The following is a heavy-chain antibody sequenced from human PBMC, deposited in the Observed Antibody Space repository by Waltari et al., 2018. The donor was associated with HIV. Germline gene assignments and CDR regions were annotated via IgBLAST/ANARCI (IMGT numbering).Heavy chain of an antibody. D-gene: IGHD2-8*01. J-gene: IGHJ4*02. CDR3: ASGCLPRSNDIVLMVYRD. CDR2: IYYSGGT. CDR1: GGSISSSSYY. V-gene: IGHV4-39*01. Sequence: QLQLQESGPGLVKPSETLSLTCTVSGGSISSSSYYWGWIRQPPGKGLGWIGRIYYSGGTYYNPSLKSRVTISVDTSKNQFSLKLSSVTAADTVVYYCASGCLPRSNDIVLMVYRDWGQGTLVTVSS.